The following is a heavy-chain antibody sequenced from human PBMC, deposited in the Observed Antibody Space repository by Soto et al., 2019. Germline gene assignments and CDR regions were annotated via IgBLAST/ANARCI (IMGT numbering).Heavy chain of an antibody. CDR3: AKGTCSTPSCARNGYFDL. CDR1: GVTFNNYV. J-gene: IGHJ2*01. D-gene: IGHD2-2*01. Sequence: GGSLRLSCAASGVTFNNYVMSWVRQAPGKGLEWVSSISGSGGTTYYGDSVKGRFTISRDNSKNTLYVQMNSLRAEDTAVYYCAKGTCSTPSCARNGYFDLWGRGTLVTVSS. V-gene: IGHV3-23*01. CDR2: ISGSGGTT.